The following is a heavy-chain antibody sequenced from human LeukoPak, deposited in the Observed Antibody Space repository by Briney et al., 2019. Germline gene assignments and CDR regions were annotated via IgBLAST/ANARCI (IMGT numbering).Heavy chain of an antibody. CDR2: IYSSGST. J-gene: IGHJ5*02. D-gene: IGHD3-22*01. CDR3: ARGRSGFWFDP. Sequence: GGSLRLSCAGSGFTATTNYMSWVRQPPGKGLEWVSVIYSSGSTSYADSVKGRFTISRDSSKNTVYLQMNSLRAEDTAVYYCARGRSGFWFDPWGQGTLVTVSA. V-gene: IGHV3-53*01. CDR1: GFTATTNY.